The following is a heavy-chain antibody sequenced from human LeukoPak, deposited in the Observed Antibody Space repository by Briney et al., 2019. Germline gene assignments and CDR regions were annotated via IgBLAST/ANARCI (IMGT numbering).Heavy chain of an antibody. V-gene: IGHV4-59*01. J-gene: IGHJ5*02. Sequence: SETLSLTCTVSGGSISSYYWSWIRQPPGKGLEWIGYIYYSGSTNYNPSLKSRVTISVDTSKNQFSLKLSSVTAADTAVYYCARVVVVVAAGWFDPWGQGTLVTASS. CDR1: GGSISSYY. CDR3: ARVVVVVAAGWFDP. CDR2: IYYSGST. D-gene: IGHD2-15*01.